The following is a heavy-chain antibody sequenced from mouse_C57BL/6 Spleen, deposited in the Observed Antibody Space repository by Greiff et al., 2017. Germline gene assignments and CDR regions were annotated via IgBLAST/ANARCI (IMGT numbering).Heavy chain of an antibody. CDR3: SRLGTDWYFDV. CDR2: FHPYNDDT. D-gene: IGHD3-3*01. Sequence: QVQLKESGAELVKPGASVKMSCKASGYTFTTYPIEWMKQNHGKSLEWIGNFHPYNDDTKYNEKFKGKATLTVEKSSSTVYLGLSRLTSDYSAVYYCSRLGTDWYFDVWGTGTTVTVSS. J-gene: IGHJ1*03. V-gene: IGHV1-47*01. CDR1: GYTFTTYP.